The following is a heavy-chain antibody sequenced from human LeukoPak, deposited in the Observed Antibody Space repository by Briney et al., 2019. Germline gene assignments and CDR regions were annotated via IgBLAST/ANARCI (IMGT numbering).Heavy chain of an antibody. D-gene: IGHD2-2*01. CDR2: IYYSGST. J-gene: IGHJ5*02. CDR3: AREEGVPAAHEGWFDP. CDR1: GGSISSYY. V-gene: IGHV4-59*01. Sequence: KASETLSLTCTVSGGSISSYYWSWIRQPPGKGLEWIGYIYYSGSTNYNPSLKSRVTISVDTSKNQFSLKLSSVTAADTAVYYCAREEGVPAAHEGWFDPWGQGTLVTVSS.